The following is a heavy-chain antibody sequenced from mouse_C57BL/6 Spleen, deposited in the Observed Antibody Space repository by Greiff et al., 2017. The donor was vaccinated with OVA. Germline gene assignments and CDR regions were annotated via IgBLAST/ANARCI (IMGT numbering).Heavy chain of an antibody. V-gene: IGHV1-26*01. J-gene: IGHJ4*01. CDR2: INPNNGGT. Sequence: EVQLQQSGPELVKPGASVKISCKASGYTFTDYYMNWVKQSHGKSLEWIGDINPNNGGTSYNQKFKGKATLTVDKSSSTAYMELRSLTSEDSAVYYCARFHYDYDEDVNYAMDYWGQGTSVTVSS. CDR3: ARFHYDYDEDVNYAMDY. CDR1: GYTFTDYY. D-gene: IGHD2-4*01.